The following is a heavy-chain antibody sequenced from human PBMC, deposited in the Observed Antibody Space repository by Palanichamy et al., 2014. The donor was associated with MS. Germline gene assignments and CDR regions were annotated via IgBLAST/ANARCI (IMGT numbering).Heavy chain of an antibody. J-gene: IGHJ6*02. CDR1: DSPLMIMP. CDR2: ISWNSGSI. D-gene: IGHD6-19*01. Sequence: EVQLVESGGGLVQPGRSLRLSXLQPLDSPLMIMPCTGSGKLQGRGLEWVSGISWNSGSIGYADSVKGRFTISRDNAKNSLYLQMNSLRAEDTALYYCAKDLSGWPGYGMDVWGQGTTVTVSS. CDR3: AKDLSGWPGYGMDV. V-gene: IGHV3-9*01.